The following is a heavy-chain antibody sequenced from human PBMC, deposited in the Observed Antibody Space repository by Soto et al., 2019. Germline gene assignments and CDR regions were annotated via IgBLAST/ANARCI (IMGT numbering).Heavy chain of an antibody. CDR3: ARGGISVLRYFDWLLYLDY. CDR1: GYTFTSYG. D-gene: IGHD3-9*01. J-gene: IGHJ4*02. CDR2: ISASNGST. Sequence: ASVKVSCKASGYTFTSYGISWVRQAPGQRLEWMGLISASNGSTNYAQKLQGRVTMTTDTSTSTAYMELSSLRSEDTAVYYCARGGISVLRYFDWLLYLDYWGQGTLVTVSS. V-gene: IGHV1-18*01.